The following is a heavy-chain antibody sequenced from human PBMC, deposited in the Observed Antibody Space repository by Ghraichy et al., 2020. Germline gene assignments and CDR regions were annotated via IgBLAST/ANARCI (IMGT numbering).Heavy chain of an antibody. CDR1: GGSISSFY. Sequence: SQTLSLTCTVSGGSISSFYWSWIRQPPGKGLEWIGYIYDSGSTNYNPSLKSRVTISEDTSRNQFSLKLSSVTAADTAVYYCARGSGSGSSYSFDFWGQGTLVTVSS. CDR2: IYDSGST. V-gene: IGHV4-59*01. D-gene: IGHD3-10*01. J-gene: IGHJ4*02. CDR3: ARGSGSGSSYSFDF.